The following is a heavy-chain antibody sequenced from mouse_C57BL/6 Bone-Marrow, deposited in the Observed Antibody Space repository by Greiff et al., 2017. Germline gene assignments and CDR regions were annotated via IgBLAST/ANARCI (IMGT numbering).Heavy chain of an antibody. CDR1: GFTFSDYY. CDR2: ISNGGGST. Sequence: EVMLVESGGGLVQPGGSLKLSCAASGFTFSDYYMYWVRQTPEKRLEWVAYISNGGGSTYYPDTVKGRFTISRDNAKNTLYLQMSRLKSEDTAMYYCARRGGDWGQGTSVTVSS. J-gene: IGHJ4*01. CDR3: ARRGGD. V-gene: IGHV5-12*01.